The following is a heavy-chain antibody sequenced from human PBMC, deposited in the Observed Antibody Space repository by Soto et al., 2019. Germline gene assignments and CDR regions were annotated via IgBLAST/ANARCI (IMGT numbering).Heavy chain of an antibody. V-gene: IGHV4-59*01. CDR2: IYYSGST. Sequence: PSETLSLTCTVSGGSISSYYWSWIRQPPGKGLEWIGYIYYSGSTNYNPSLKSRVTISVDTSKNQFSLKLSSVTAADTAVYYCARSITMVRGAETPYYYYYYMDVWGKGTTVTVSS. D-gene: IGHD3-10*01. J-gene: IGHJ6*03. CDR3: ARSITMVRGAETPYYYYYYMDV. CDR1: GGSISSYY.